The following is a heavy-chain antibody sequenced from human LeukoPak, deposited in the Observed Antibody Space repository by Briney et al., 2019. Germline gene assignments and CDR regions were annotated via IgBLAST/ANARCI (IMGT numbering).Heavy chain of an antibody. CDR3: ARDPYTSSNSYRGRASNWFDP. CDR1: GYTFTTYP. J-gene: IGHJ5*02. V-gene: IGHV7-4-1*02. D-gene: IGHD6-13*01. CDR2: ISTNTGNP. Sequence: ASVKVSCKASGYTFTTYPMNWVRQAPGQGLEWMGWISTNTGNPTYAQGFTRRFVFSLDTSVSTAWLQISGLKAEDTAVYYCARDPYTSSNSYRGRASNWFDPWGQGTLVTVSS.